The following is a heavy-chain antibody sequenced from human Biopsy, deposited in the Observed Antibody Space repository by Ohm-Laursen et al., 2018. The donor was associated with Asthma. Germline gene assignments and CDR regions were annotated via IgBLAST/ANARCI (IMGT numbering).Heavy chain of an antibody. CDR2: IIPKFGIA. V-gene: IGHV1-69*10. J-gene: IGHJ4*02. CDR3: ATDHCSALWAGVSTDNCYFEY. D-gene: IGHD3-10*02. CDR1: GGTFSNYA. Sequence: GASVKVSCKASGGTFSNYAISWVRQAPGQGLEWMGGIIPKFGIASYAQNFQGRVTLTADKSTSTAYMELSSLRSEDTAVYYCATDHCSALWAGVSTDNCYFEYWGQGTLVTVSS.